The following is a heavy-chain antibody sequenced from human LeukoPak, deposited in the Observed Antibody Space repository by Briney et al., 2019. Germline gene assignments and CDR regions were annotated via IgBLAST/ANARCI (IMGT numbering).Heavy chain of an antibody. J-gene: IGHJ6*03. CDR2: IYPGDSDT. D-gene: IGHD4-17*01. CDR3: ARSNGDYDEYYYYYYYMDV. V-gene: IGHV5-51*01. Sequence: GESLKISCKGSGYSFTSYWIGWVRQMPGKGLEWMGIIYPGDSDTRYSPSFQGQVTISADKSISTAYLQWSSLRASDTAMYYCARSNGDYDEYYYYYYYMDVWGKGTTVTVSS. CDR1: GYSFTSYW.